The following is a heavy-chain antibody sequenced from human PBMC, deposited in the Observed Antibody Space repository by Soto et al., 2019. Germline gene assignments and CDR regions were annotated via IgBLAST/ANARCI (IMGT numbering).Heavy chain of an antibody. CDR3: AKFVQVSGTDY. V-gene: IGHV3-23*01. J-gene: IGHJ4*02. D-gene: IGHD6-13*01. CDR1: GFTFSSYA. Sequence: GGSLRLSCAATGFTFSSYAMSWVRQAPGNGLECVSAISDSGGGTYYADSVKGRFTISRDNSRNTLYLQMNSLSAEDTAIYYCAKFVQVSGTDYWGQGTQVTVSS. CDR2: ISDSGGGT.